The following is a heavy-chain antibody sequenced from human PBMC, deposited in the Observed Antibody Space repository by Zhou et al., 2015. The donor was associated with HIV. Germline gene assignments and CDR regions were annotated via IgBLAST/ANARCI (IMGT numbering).Heavy chain of an antibody. V-gene: IGHV1-69*06. CDR3: ARMSFGGSSWTGDWFDP. D-gene: IGHD6-13*01. Sequence: QVQLVQSGAEVKKPGSSVKVSCKASGGTFSSYAISWVRQAPGQGLEWMGGIIPIFGTANYAQKFQGRVTITADKSTSTAYMELSSLRSEDTAVYYCARMSFGGSSWTGDWFDPWGQGTLVTVSS. J-gene: IGHJ5*02. CDR1: GGTFSSYA. CDR2: IIPIFGTA.